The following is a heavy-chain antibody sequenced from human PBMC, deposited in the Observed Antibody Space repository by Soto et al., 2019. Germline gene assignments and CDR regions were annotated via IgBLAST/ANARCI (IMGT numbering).Heavy chain of an antibody. CDR3: AKLGSGYYTGLYFDY. D-gene: IGHD3-3*01. CDR1: GFIVGDYC. Sequence: QPXESLSLSCSASGFIVGDYCMSWVRQAPGKGLEWVAHMKKDGSEKYYVDSVKGRFTVSRDNTKSSLYLQMSSLRAEDTAVYYCAKLGSGYYTGLYFDYWGQGTLVTVSS. V-gene: IGHV3-7*03. J-gene: IGHJ4*02. CDR2: MKKDGSEK.